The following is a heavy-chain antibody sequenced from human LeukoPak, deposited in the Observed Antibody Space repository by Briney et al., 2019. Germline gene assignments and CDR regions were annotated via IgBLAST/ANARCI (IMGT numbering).Heavy chain of an antibody. D-gene: IGHD6-6*01. CDR2: INHSGST. CDR3: ARSSSIAARRYFQH. CDR1: GGSFSGYY. J-gene: IGHJ1*01. Sequence: SETLSLTCAVYGGSFSGYYWSWIRQPPGKGLEWIGEINHSGSTNYNPSLKSRVTISVDTSKNQFSLKLSSVTAADTAVYNCARSSSIAARRYFQHWGQGTLVTVSS. V-gene: IGHV4-34*01.